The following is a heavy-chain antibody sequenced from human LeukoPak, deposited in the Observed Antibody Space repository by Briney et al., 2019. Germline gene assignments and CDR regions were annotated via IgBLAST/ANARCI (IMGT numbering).Heavy chain of an antibody. J-gene: IGHJ4*02. Sequence: GGSLRLSCAASGPTFSDHYMSWIRQAPGKGLEWVSYISSSGTTIYYADSVKGRFTISRDNAKNSLYLQMNSLRAEDTAVYFCARWDSSGCLDYWGQGTLVTVSS. D-gene: IGHD3-22*01. CDR3: ARWDSSGCLDY. CDR2: ISSSGTTI. V-gene: IGHV3-11*01. CDR1: GPTFSDHY.